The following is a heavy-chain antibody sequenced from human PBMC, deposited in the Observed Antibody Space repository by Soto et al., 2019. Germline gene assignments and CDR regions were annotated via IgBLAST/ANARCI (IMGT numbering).Heavy chain of an antibody. D-gene: IGHD3-10*01. Sequence: SSETLSLTCTVSGGSVSSGSYYWSWIRQPPGKGLEWIGYIYYSGSTNYNPSLKSRVTISVDTSKNQFSLKLSSVTAADTAVYYCARGLLESFYYGSGIDYWGQGALVTVSS. V-gene: IGHV4-61*01. CDR2: IYYSGST. CDR3: ARGLLESFYYGSGIDY. CDR1: GGSVSSGSYY. J-gene: IGHJ4*02.